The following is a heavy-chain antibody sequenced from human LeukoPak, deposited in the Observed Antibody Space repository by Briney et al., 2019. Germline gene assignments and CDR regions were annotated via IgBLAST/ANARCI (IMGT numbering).Heavy chain of an antibody. V-gene: IGHV3-23*01. CDR2: ISDDGGST. CDR1: GFTFNNYA. J-gene: IGHJ4*02. Sequence: PGGSLRLSCVASGFTFNNYAMSWVRQAPGKGLEWVSAISDDGGSTYYADSVKGRFTISRDNSKNTLFLQMNSLRAEDTAIYYCAKGKDYYTSGSYYNFDFWGQGTLVTVSS. CDR3: AKGKDYYTSGSYYNFDF. D-gene: IGHD3-10*01.